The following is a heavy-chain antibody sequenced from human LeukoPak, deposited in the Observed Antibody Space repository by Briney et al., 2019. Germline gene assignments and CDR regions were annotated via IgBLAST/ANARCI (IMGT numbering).Heavy chain of an antibody. J-gene: IGHJ4*02. CDR1: GFPLSSYS. D-gene: IGHD1-1*01. Sequence: GGSLRLSCEASGFPLSSYSINWVRQAPGKGLEWVSYISASGGNIYYLDSVKGRFTVSRDNARKSLFLQMNNARVEDTAFYYCVRVKGTYFDYWGQGALVTVSS. CDR2: ISASGGNI. CDR3: VRVKGTYFDY. V-gene: IGHV3-48*01.